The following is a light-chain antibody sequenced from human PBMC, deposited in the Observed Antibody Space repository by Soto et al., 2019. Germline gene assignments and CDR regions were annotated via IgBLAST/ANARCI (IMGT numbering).Light chain of an antibody. CDR1: NSNIGAGYA. Sequence: QSVLTQSPSVSGAPGQSVTISCAGSNSNIGAGYAVHWYLQVPGTAPKLLIYGTNNRPSGVPDRFSGSKSGASASLAITGLQAEDEADYYCQSFDSGLSGHVIFGGGTKVTVL. CDR2: GTN. J-gene: IGLJ2*01. CDR3: QSFDSGLSGHVI. V-gene: IGLV1-40*01.